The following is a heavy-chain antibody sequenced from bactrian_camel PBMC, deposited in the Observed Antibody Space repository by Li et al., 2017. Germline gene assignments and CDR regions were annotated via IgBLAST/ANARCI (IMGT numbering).Heavy chain of an antibody. J-gene: IGHJ6*01. Sequence: VQLVESGGGSVQPGGSLRLSCRAKGSIYYDACVGWLRQASGKEREGVAAIDKEGIASYIDSMKGRFTVSRDNAKNTLYLQMNGLQPEDTGIYYCAAAHGYGGTCRVVDVTFGYSGQGTQVTVS. CDR1: GSIYYDAC. D-gene: IGHD6*01. V-gene: IGHV3S53*01. CDR3: AAAHGYGGTCRVVDVTFGY. CDR2: IDKEGIA.